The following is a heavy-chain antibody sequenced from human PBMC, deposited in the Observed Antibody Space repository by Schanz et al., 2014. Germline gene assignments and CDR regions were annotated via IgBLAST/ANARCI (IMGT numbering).Heavy chain of an antibody. CDR3: ARLHSPYAFDI. CDR2: VSHDGFTK. CDR1: GFSFSGFA. Sequence: QVQLEESGGGVVQPGGSLRLSCVASGFSFSGFAVHWVRQAPGKGLEWVSIVSHDGFTKHYADSVRGRFTLSRDNAKNSLYLQMNSLRDEDTAVYYCARLHSPYAFDIWGQGTMVTVSS. D-gene: IGHD2-15*01. V-gene: IGHV3-30*04. J-gene: IGHJ3*02.